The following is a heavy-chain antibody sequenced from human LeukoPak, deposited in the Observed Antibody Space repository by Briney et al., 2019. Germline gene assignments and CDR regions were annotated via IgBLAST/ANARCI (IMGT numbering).Heavy chain of an antibody. CDR1: GFTFSIYA. CDR3: ARDRRWLQSDIRHFDY. D-gene: IGHD5-24*01. V-gene: IGHV3-30*02. CDR2: RRNDGSNK. J-gene: IGHJ4*02. Sequence: GGSLRLSCAASGFTFSIYAMHWVRQAPGKGLEWVAFRRNDGSNKYYADSVKGRFTISRDNSKNTLYLQMNSLRAEDTAVYYCARDRRWLQSDIRHFDYWGQGTLVTVSS.